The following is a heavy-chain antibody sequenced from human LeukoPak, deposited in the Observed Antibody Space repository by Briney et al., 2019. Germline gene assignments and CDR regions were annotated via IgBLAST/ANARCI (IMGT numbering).Heavy chain of an antibody. CDR2: INHSGST. Sequence: KPSETXPLTCAVYGGSFSGYYWSWIRQPPGKGLEWIGEINHSGSTNYNPSLKSRVTISVDTSKNQFSLKLSSETAADTAVYYCARGCRYYDFWSGYYNWFDPWGQGTLVTVSS. V-gene: IGHV4-34*01. J-gene: IGHJ5*02. CDR1: GGSFSGYY. CDR3: ARGCRYYDFWSGYYNWFDP. D-gene: IGHD3-3*01.